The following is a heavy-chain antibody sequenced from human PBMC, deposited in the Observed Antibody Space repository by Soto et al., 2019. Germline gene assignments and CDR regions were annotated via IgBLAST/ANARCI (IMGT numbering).Heavy chain of an antibody. V-gene: IGHV1-69*02. CDR2: IIPILGIA. CDR1: GGTFSSYT. Sequence: QVQLVQSGAEVKKPGSSVKVSCKASGGTFSSYTISWVRQAPGQGLEWMGRIIPILGIANYEQKFQGRVTITADKSTSTASMELSSLRSEDTAVYYCARFRGSYGMDVWGQGTTVTVSS. J-gene: IGHJ6*02. CDR3: ARFRGSYGMDV. D-gene: IGHD3-10*01.